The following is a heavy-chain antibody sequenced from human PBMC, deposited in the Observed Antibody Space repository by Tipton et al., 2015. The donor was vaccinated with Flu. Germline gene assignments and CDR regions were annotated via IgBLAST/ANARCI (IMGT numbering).Heavy chain of an antibody. CDR2: IPGSGDST. CDR3: AKWVRFYDSDGYYFLDS. D-gene: IGHD3-22*01. CDR1: GFPFSTYA. Sequence: GSLRLSCAASGFPFSTYAMTWVRQAPGRGLEWISTIPGSGDSTYYADSVKGRFTISRDNSKNMVFLQMNNLGAEDTAVYYCAKWVRFYDSDGYYFLDSWGQGTLVTVSS. J-gene: IGHJ4*02. V-gene: IGHV3-23*01.